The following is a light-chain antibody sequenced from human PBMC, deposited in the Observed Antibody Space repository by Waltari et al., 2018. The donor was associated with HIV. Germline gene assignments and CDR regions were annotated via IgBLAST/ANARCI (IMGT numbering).Light chain of an antibody. J-gene: IGKJ2*01. CDR2: TAS. CDR1: QRLSSY. V-gene: IGKV1-39*01. CDR3: QQSYSTPPYT. Sequence: DIQMTQSPSSLSASVGDRVTIPCRASQRLSSYLNWYQQKPGKAPKLLIYTASSLQSGVPSRFSGSGSGTDFTLTISSLQPEDFATYYCQQSYSTPPYTFGQGTKLEMK.